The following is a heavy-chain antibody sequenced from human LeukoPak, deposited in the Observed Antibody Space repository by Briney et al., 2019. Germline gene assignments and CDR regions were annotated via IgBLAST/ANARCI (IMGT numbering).Heavy chain of an antibody. CDR3: ARVAVGLFDY. CDR2: IYYSGST. J-gene: IGHJ4*02. V-gene: IGHV4-59*01. Sequence: SETLSLTCTVSGGSISSYYWSWIRQPPGKGLEWIGYIYYSGSTNYNPSLKSRVTISVDTSKNQFSLKLSSVTAADTAAYYCARVAVGLFDYWGQGTLVTVSS. CDR1: GGSISSYY. D-gene: IGHD6-19*01.